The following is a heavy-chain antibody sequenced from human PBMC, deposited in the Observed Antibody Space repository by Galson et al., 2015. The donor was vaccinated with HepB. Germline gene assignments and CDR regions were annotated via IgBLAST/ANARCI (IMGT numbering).Heavy chain of an antibody. CDR1: GGTFSSYA. V-gene: IGHV1-69*13. Sequence: SVKVSCKASGGTFSSYAISWVRQAPGQGLEWMGGIIPIFGTANYAQKFQGRVTITANESTSTAYMELSSLRSEDTAVYYCARDPGYCSSTSCYWDYWGQGTLVTVSS. J-gene: IGHJ4*02. D-gene: IGHD2-2*01. CDR3: ARDPGYCSSTSCYWDY. CDR2: IIPIFGTA.